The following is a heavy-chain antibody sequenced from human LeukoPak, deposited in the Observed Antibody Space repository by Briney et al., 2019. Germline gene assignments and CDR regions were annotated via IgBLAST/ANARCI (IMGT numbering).Heavy chain of an antibody. J-gene: IGHJ4*02. D-gene: IGHD3-3*01. Sequence: ASVKVSCKASGYTFTGYYMHWVRQAPGQGLEWMGRINPNSGGTNYAQKFQGRVTMTRDTSISTAYMELSRLRSDDTAVHYCARVITIFGVVIRCPDYWGQGTLVTVSS. CDR2: INPNSGGT. CDR3: ARVITIFGVVIRCPDY. V-gene: IGHV1-2*06. CDR1: GYTFTGYY.